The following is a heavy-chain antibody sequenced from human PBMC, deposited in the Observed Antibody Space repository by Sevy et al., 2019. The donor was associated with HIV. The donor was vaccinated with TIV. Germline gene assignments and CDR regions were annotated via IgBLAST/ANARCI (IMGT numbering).Heavy chain of an antibody. V-gene: IGHV3-9*01. J-gene: IGHJ4*02. Sequence: GGSLRLSCAASGFTFDDFAMPWVRQVPGKGLEWVSGLNWDGGSMAYADSVKGRFTISRDNAKNALFLQMNSLRAEDTALYYCAKDIGATGIAVVANWGQGIQVTVSS. CDR1: GFTFDDFA. CDR2: LNWDGGSM. D-gene: IGHD6-19*01. CDR3: AKDIGATGIAVVAN.